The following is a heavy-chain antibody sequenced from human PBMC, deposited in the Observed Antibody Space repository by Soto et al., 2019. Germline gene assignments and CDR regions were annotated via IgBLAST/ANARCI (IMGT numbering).Heavy chain of an antibody. CDR3: ATGYCNGGNCHFDN. CDR1: GFSFTIYS. Sequence: SGGSLRLSCAASGFSFTIYSMNWVRQAPGKGLEWVSCISSSSTYIYYADSLKGRFSISRDNAKNSLYLQLNSLRAEDTAIYYCATGYCNGGNCHFDNWGQGTLVTVSS. CDR2: ISSSSTYI. J-gene: IGHJ4*02. V-gene: IGHV3-21*01. D-gene: IGHD2-15*01.